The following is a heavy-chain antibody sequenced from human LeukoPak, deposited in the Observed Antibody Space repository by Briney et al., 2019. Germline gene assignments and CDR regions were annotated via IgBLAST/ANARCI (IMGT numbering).Heavy chain of an antibody. J-gene: IGHJ4*02. CDR3: ARHYYDSSGHPGDY. CDR1: GFTFSGYC. D-gene: IGHD3-22*01. Sequence: GGSLRLSCAASGFTFSGYCMNWVRQAPGKGLEWVSSISTSSSYIYYADSVKGRFTISRDNAKNSLYLQMNSLRAEDTAVYYCARHYYDSSGHPGDYWGQGTLVTVSS. V-gene: IGHV3-21*01. CDR2: ISTSSSYI.